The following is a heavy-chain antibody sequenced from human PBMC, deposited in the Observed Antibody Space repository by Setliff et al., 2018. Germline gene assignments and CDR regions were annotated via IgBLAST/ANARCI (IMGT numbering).Heavy chain of an antibody. CDR1: GFGFTTFG. V-gene: IGHV1-18*01. CDR2: IIPIFGSA. J-gene: IGHJ3*02. Sequence: ASVKVSCKTSGFGFTTFGFSWVRQAPGQGLEWMGGIIPIFGSANYAQNLQGRVTMTRDTSTSTAYMELRSLRSDDTAVYYCARCSGSYDAFDIWGQGTMVTVSS. CDR3: ARCSGSYDAFDI. D-gene: IGHD1-26*01.